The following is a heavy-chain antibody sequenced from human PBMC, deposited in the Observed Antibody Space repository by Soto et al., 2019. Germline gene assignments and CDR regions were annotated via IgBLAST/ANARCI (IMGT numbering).Heavy chain of an antibody. CDR2: INAGNGNT. CDR1: GYTFTSYA. CDR3: ARDNRVVEGTFDI. V-gene: IGHV1-3*01. Sequence: QVQLVQSGAEVKKPGASVKGSCKASGYTFTSYAMHWVRQAPGQRLEWMGWINAGNGNTKYSQKFQGRVTITRDTSASTAYIELISLRSEDTAVYYCARDNRVVEGTFDIWGQGTMVTVSS. J-gene: IGHJ3*02. D-gene: IGHD2-2*01.